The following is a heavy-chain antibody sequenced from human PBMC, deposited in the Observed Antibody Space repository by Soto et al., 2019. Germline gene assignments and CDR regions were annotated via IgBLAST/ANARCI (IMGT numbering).Heavy chain of an antibody. Sequence: EVQLVESGGGLVKPGGSLRLSCAASGFTFSGYTVNWVRQAPGKGLEWVSSISTSSGYIYYADSVKGRFTISRDNAKNSLYLQLNSLRAEDTAVYYCARDAYRATTFTTDYSYYAMDGWGQGTTGTVAS. CDR1: GFTFSGYT. V-gene: IGHV3-21*01. CDR2: ISTSSGYI. D-gene: IGHD1-1*01. CDR3: ARDAYRATTFTTDYSYYAMDG. J-gene: IGHJ6*02.